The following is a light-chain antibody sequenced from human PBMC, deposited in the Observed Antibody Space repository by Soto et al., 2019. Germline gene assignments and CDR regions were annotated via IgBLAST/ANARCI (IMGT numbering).Light chain of an antibody. V-gene: IGKV1-6*01. J-gene: IGKJ2*01. CDR2: GAS. CDR3: LQDYNYPFT. CDR1: QDIRKD. Sequence: AIQMTQSPSSLSASVGDRVTITCRASQDIRKDLAWYQQKPGKAPQILIYGASTLQTGVASSFSGSGSATDFTLTISSLQPEDSAAYYCLQDYNYPFTFGQGTKVDIK.